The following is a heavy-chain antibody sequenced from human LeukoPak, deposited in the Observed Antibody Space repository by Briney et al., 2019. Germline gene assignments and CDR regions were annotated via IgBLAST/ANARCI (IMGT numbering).Heavy chain of an antibody. J-gene: IGHJ3*02. Sequence: SETLSLTCTVSGGSISSYYWSWIRQPPGKGLEWIGYIYYSGSTNYNPSLKSRVTISVDTSKNQFSLKLSSVTAADTAVYYCARDQGYYYDTIGAFDIWGQGTMVTVSS. CDR1: GGSISSYY. CDR3: ARDQGYYYDTIGAFDI. D-gene: IGHD3-22*01. V-gene: IGHV4-59*01. CDR2: IYYSGST.